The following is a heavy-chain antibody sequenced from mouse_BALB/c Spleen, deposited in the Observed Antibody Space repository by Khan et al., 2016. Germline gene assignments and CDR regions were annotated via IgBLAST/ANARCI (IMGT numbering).Heavy chain of an antibody. V-gene: IGHV4-1*02. CDR2: INPDSSTI. D-gene: IGHD1-1*01. CDR1: GFDFSRYW. J-gene: IGHJ3*01. Sequence: EVKLLESGGGLVQPGGSLKLSCAASGFDFSRYWMSWVRQAPGKGIEWIGEINPDSSTINYTPSLKDKFIISRDNDKNTLYLQMSKVRSEYIAPYYCARAGYYGYFAYWGQGTLVTVSA. CDR3: ARAGYYGYFAY.